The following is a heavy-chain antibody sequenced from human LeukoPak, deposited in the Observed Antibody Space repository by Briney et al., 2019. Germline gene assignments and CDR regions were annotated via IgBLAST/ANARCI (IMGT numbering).Heavy chain of an antibody. CDR3: ARVGGGPFDY. CDR1: GGTFSSYA. V-gene: IGHV1-69*05. CDR2: IIPIFGTA. D-gene: IGHD3-16*01. J-gene: IGHJ4*02. Sequence: ASVKVSCKASGGTFSSYAISWVRQAPGQGLEWMGGIIPIFGTANYAQKFQGRVTITTDGSTSTAYMELSSLRSEDTAVYYCARVGGGPFDYWGQGTLVTVSS.